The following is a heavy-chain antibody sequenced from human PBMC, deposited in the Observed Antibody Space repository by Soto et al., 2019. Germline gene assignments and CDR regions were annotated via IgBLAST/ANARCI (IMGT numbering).Heavy chain of an antibody. D-gene: IGHD3-9*01. V-gene: IGHV3-15*01. CDR1: GFHLSPPW. CDR3: TTGIYYDILTGYHNVAY. CDR2: IKSKTDGGTA. Sequence: LRLSCVASGFHLSPPWMTWVRQAAGKGLEWVGRIKSKTDGGTADYAAPVKGRATISRDDSKNTVYLQMDSLKTEDTAVYYCTTGIYYDILTGYHNVAYWGQGALVTVSS. J-gene: IGHJ4*02.